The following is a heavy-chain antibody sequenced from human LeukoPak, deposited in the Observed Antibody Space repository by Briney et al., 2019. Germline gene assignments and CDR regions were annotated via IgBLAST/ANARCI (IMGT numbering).Heavy chain of an antibody. CDR2: IYYSGST. CDR3: ARDKYVPAATHYYYYYGMDV. V-gene: IGHV4-59*01. D-gene: IGHD2-2*01. CDR1: GGSISSYY. Sequence: SETLSLTCTVSGGSISSYYWSWIRQPPGKGLEWLGYIYYSGSTNYNPSLKSRVTISVDTSKNQFSLKLSSVTAADTAVYYCARDKYVPAATHYYYYYGMDVWGQGTTVTVSS. J-gene: IGHJ6*02.